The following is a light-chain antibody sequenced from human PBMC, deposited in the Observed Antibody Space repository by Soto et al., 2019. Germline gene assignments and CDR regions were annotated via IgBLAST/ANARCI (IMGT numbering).Light chain of an antibody. Sequence: QSVLTQPASVSGSPGQSITISCTGASSDIGGYNSVSWYQQHPGKAPKLMIYEVSNRPSGVSNRFSGSKSGNTASLTISGLQAGDEADYYCSSYTSSSPYVFGTGTKVTVL. J-gene: IGLJ1*01. CDR2: EVS. V-gene: IGLV2-14*01. CDR1: SSDIGGYNS. CDR3: SSYTSSSPYV.